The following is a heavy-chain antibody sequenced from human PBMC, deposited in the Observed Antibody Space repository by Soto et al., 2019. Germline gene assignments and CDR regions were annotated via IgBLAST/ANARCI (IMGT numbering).Heavy chain of an antibody. J-gene: IGHJ6*02. Sequence: PVGSLRLSCAASGFTFSDYYMSWIRQAPGKGLEWVSYISSSSSYTNYADSVKGRFTISRDNAKNSLYLQMNSLRAEDTAVYYCARDLSLVRCMDVWGQGTTVTVSS. D-gene: IGHD2-15*01. CDR2: ISSSSSYT. V-gene: IGHV3-11*06. CDR3: ARDLSLVRCMDV. CDR1: GFTFSDYY.